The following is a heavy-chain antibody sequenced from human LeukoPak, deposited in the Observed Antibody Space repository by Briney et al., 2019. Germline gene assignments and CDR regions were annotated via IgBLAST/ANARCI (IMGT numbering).Heavy chain of an antibody. CDR1: GFSFSSYR. Sequence: GGSLRLSCAASGFSFSSYRRNWVRQAPGKGLEWVAAISSNNGYIYYADSVKGRFTISRANGENSLHLQMTSLRAEDAAVYYCARDLGTRKSIAFADWGQGTLVTVSS. J-gene: IGHJ4*02. CDR2: ISSNNGYI. CDR3: ARDLGTRKSIAFAD. D-gene: IGHD6-19*01. V-gene: IGHV3-21*01.